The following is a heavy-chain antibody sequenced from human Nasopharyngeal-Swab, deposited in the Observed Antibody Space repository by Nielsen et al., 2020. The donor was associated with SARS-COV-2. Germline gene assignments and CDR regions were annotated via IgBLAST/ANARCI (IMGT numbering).Heavy chain of an antibody. Sequence: GESLKISCTASGFTFSTYSMNWVRQAPGKGLEWVSSISSSSSYIYYADSVKGRFTISRDNAKNSLYLQMNSLRAEDTAVYYCARGGDIVVVVAYSEFDYWGQGTLVTVSS. CDR1: GFTFSTYS. CDR3: ARGGDIVVVVAYSEFDY. V-gene: IGHV3-21*01. D-gene: IGHD2-15*01. CDR2: ISSSSSYI. J-gene: IGHJ4*02.